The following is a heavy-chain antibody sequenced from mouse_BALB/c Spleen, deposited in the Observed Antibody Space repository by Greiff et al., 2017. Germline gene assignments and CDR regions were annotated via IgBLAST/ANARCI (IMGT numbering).Heavy chain of an antibody. CDR2: ISSGGST. CDR1: GFTFSSYA. Sequence: EVKLVESGGGLVKPGGSLKLSCAASGFTFSSYAMSWVRQTPEKRLEWVASISSGGSTYYPDSVKGRFTISRDNARNILYLQMSSLRSEDTAMYYCAREGDMTPYYYAMDYWGQGTSVTVSS. CDR3: AREGDMTPYYYAMDY. J-gene: IGHJ4*01. V-gene: IGHV5-6-5*01. D-gene: IGHD2-3*01.